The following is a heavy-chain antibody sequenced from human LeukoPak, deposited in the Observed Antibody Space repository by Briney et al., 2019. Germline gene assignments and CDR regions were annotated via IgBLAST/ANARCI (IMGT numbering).Heavy chain of an antibody. CDR2: IYSGGGT. CDR1: EFSVGSNY. CDR3: AKVGGNVGF. D-gene: IGHD4-23*01. V-gene: IGHV3-53*01. Sequence: GGSLRLSCAASEFSVGSNYMTWVRQAPGKGLEWGSLIYSGGGTYYADSVKGRFTISRDNSKNTLYLQMNSLRADDTTVYYCAKVGGNVGFWGQGTLVTVSS. J-gene: IGHJ4*02.